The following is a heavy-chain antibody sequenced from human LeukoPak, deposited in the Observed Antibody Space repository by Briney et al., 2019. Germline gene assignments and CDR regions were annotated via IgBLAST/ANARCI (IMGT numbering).Heavy chain of an antibody. CDR1: GFIVTNNY. J-gene: IGHJ4*02. D-gene: IGHD2-8*01. CDR2: VYSGGST. Sequence: GGSLRLSCTASGFIVTNNYINWVRQAPGKGLEWVSLVYSGGSTYYADSVKGRFTISRDNSKNMVYLQMNSLRAEDTAMYYCARDPPAVLINTYGWGQGTLVTVSS. V-gene: IGHV3-66*01. CDR3: ARDPPAVLINTYG.